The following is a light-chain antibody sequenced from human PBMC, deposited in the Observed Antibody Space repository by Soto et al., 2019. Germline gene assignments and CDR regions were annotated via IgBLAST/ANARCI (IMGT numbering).Light chain of an antibody. CDR1: QSVDND. CDR3: QQYNNWPPLT. Sequence: EVVMRQSPATLSVSPGDRATLSCRASQSVDNDLAWYQQKPGQAPRLLIYGASTRATGIPARFSGSGSGTEFTLTISSLQSEDFAVYYCQQYNNWPPLTFGGGTKVDIK. CDR2: GAS. J-gene: IGKJ4*01. V-gene: IGKV3-15*01.